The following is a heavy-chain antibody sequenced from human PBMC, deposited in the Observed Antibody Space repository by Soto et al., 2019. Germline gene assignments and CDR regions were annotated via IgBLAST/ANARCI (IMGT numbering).Heavy chain of an antibody. J-gene: IGHJ6*02. CDR2: IYPGDSDK. CDR1: GYSFSSYW. D-gene: IGHD3-10*01. Sequence: GESLKISXKGSGYSFSSYWIGWVRQMTGKGLEWMGIIYPGDSDKRYSPSFQGQVTISVDKSISTAYLRWSSLKASDTAMYYCARQGFGELSDGLDVWGQGTTVTVSS. CDR3: ARQGFGELSDGLDV. V-gene: IGHV5-51*01.